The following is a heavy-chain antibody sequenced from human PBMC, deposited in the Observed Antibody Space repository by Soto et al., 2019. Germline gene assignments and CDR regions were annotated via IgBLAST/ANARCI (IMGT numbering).Heavy chain of an antibody. CDR2: ISAYNGNT. V-gene: IGHV1-18*01. D-gene: IGHD3-3*01. Sequence: ASLKVSCKASGYTFTSYGISWVRQAPGQGLEWMGWISAYNGNTNYAQKLQGRVTMTTDTSTSTAYMELRSLRSDDTAVYYCARVKGSITIFGVVINQFDYWGQGTLVTVSS. CDR3: ARVKGSITIFGVVINQFDY. CDR1: GYTFTSYG. J-gene: IGHJ4*02.